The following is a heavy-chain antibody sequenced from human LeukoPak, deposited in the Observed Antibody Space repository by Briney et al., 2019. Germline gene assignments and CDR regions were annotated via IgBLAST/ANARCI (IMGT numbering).Heavy chain of an antibody. V-gene: IGHV3-23*01. J-gene: IGHJ5*02. CDR1: GFTFSSSA. CDR3: YCRDDLPA. D-gene: IGHD5-24*01. Sequence: PGGSLRLSCAASGFTFSSSAMSWVRQAPGKGLEWVSAISNNGGYTYYADSVKGRFTISRDDSKNTLYLHMSSLRPEDTAIYYCYCRDDLPAWGQGTLVTISS. CDR2: ISNNGGYT.